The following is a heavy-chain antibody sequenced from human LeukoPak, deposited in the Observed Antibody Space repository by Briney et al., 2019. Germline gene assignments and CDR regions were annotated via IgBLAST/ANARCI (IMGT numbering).Heavy chain of an antibody. J-gene: IGHJ4*02. D-gene: IGHD3-9*01. CDR1: GFTFSNYW. V-gene: IGHV3-74*01. CDR2: INSNGSST. CDR3: AKGATPRLRFFDWFAAPDY. Sequence: PGGSLRLSCAASGFTFSNYWMHWVRQAPGKGLVWVSRINSNGSSTYYADSVKGRFTISRDNSKNTVYLQMNSLSAEDTAVYYCAKGATPRLRFFDWFAAPDYWGQGTLVTVSS.